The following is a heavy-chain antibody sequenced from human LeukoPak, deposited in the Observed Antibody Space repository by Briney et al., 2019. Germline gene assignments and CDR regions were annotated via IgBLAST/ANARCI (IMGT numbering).Heavy chain of an antibody. CDR2: ISYDGSNK. V-gene: IGHV3-30-3*01. CDR1: GFTFSSYA. Sequence: GGSLRLSCAASGFTFSSYATHWVRQAPGKGLEWVAVISYDGSNKYYADSVKGRFTISRDNSKNTLYLQMNSLRAEDTAVYYCARDRDVVVIAPPFDYWGQGTLVTVSS. J-gene: IGHJ4*02. CDR3: ARDRDVVVIAPPFDY. D-gene: IGHD2-21*01.